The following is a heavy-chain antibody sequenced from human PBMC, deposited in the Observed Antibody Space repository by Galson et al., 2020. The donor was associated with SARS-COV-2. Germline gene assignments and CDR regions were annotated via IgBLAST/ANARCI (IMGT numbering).Heavy chain of an antibody. CDR1: GFTFSSYD. Sequence: GESLKISCAASGFTFSSYDMYWVRQAPGKGLEWVAVILYDGSDKSYADSVKGRFTISRDNSKNTLSLQMNSLRAEDTAVYYCARYRSTYDSLDVWGQGSTVTVSS. CDR3: ARYRSTYDSLDV. V-gene: IGHV3-30*04. D-gene: IGHD3-9*01. J-gene: IGHJ6*02. CDR2: ILYDGSDK.